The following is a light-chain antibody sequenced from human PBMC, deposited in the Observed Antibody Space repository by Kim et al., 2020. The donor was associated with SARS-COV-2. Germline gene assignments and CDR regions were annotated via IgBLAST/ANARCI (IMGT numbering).Light chain of an antibody. Sequence: VYPGERATLSCRVSQSVATNLAWYNKKPGQTPRLVIYDASTRATGILARFSGSGSGTEFTLTISSLQSEDFAVYYCQHYTNWPLTFGGGTKVDIK. CDR1: QSVATN. V-gene: IGKV3-15*01. CDR2: DAS. J-gene: IGKJ4*01. CDR3: QHYTNWPLT.